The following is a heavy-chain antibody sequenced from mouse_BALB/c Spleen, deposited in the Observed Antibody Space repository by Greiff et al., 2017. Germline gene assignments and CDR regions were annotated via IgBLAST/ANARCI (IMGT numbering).Heavy chain of an antibody. CDR3: ARYDPYYYAMDY. V-gene: IGHV1S29*02. J-gene: IGHJ4*01. CDR1: GYTFTDYN. D-gene: IGHD2-3*01. CDR2: IYPYNGGT. Sequence: EVQLQQSGPELVKPGASVKISCKASGYTFTDYNMHWVKQSHGKSLEWIGYIYPYNGGTGYNQKFKSKATLTVDNSSSTAYMELRSLTSEDSAVYYCARYDPYYYAMDYWGQGTSVTVSS.